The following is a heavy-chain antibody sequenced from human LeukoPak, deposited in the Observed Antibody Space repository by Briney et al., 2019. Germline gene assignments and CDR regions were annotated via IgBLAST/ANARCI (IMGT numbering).Heavy chain of an antibody. J-gene: IGHJ6*03. D-gene: IGHD3-3*01. Sequence: SETLSLTCAVYGGSFSGYYWSWLRQPPGKGLEWIGEINHSGSTNYNPSLKSRVTISVDTSKNQFSLKLSSVTAADMAVYYCARVPVLRFLEWLTPPQYYYYMDVWGKGTTVTVSS. CDR2: INHSGST. V-gene: IGHV4-34*01. CDR3: ARVPVLRFLEWLTPPQYYYYMDV. CDR1: GGSFSGYY.